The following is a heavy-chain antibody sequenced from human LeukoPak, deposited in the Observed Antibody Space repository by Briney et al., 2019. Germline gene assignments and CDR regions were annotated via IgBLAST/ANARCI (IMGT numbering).Heavy chain of an antibody. Sequence: NPSETLSLTCAVYGGSFSGYYWSWIRQPPGKGLEWIGEINHSGSTNYNPSLKSRVTISVDTSKNQFSLKLSSVTAGDTAVYYCARGRAVGARGDYWGQGTLVTVSS. CDR3: ARGRAVGARGDY. CDR1: GGSFSGYY. J-gene: IGHJ4*02. CDR2: INHSGST. V-gene: IGHV4-34*01. D-gene: IGHD1-26*01.